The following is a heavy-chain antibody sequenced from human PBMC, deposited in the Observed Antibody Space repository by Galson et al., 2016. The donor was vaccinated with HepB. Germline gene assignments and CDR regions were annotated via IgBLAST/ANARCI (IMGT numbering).Heavy chain of an antibody. CDR1: GGSISSYY. D-gene: IGHD3-10*01. CDR3: VGEVGFFGEIV. CDR2: THYSGVT. Sequence: SETLSLTCTASGGSISSYYWNWIRQPPGKELEWIGNTHYSGVTEYNPSLKSRATMSVDASRNQVSLKMTSVTAADTAVYYCVGEVGFFGEIVWGQGTTVTVSS. J-gene: IGHJ6*02. V-gene: IGHV4-59*01.